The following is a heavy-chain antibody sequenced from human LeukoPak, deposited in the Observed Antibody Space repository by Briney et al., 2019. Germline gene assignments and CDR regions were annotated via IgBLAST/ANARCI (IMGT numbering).Heavy chain of an antibody. CDR3: ARAYSSGWYEGWFDP. J-gene: IGHJ5*02. D-gene: IGHD6-19*01. CDR2: ISGGGGDT. CDR1: GFTFSSYA. Sequence: TGGSLRLSCTASGFTFSSYAMSWVRQAPGKGLEWVSAISGGGGDTNYADSVKGRFTISRDNAKNSLYLQMNSLRAEDTALYYCARAYSSGWYEGWFDPWGQGTLVTVSS. V-gene: IGHV3-23*01.